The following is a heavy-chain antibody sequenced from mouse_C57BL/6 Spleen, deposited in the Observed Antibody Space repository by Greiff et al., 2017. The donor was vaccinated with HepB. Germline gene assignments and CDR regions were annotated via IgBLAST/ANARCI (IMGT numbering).Heavy chain of an antibody. V-gene: IGHV14-3*01. CDR1: GFNIKNTY. D-gene: IGHD1-1*01. Sequence: EVQLQQSVAELVRPGASVKLSCTASGFNIKNTYMHWVKQRPEQGLEWIGRIDPANGNTKYAPKFQGKATITADTSSNTSYLQLSSLTSEDTAIDYCASGDYYGSTWGFAYWGQGTLVTVSA. CDR3: ASGDYYGSTWGFAY. J-gene: IGHJ3*01. CDR2: IDPANGNT.